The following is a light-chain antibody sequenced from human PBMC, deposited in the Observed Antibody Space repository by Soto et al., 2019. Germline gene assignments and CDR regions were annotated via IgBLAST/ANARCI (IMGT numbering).Light chain of an antibody. CDR2: GAS. CDR1: QSVSSSS. CDR3: QQYGSSPYT. Sequence: EVVLTQSPGTLSLSPGERATLSCRASQSVSSSSLAWYQQKPGQAPRLLIYGASSRATGIPDRFSGSGSGTEFTLTISRLEPEDFAVFYCQQYGSSPYTFGQGTKLEIK. J-gene: IGKJ2*01. V-gene: IGKV3-20*01.